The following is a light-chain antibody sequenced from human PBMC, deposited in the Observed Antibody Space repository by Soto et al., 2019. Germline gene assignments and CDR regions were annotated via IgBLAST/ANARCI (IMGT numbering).Light chain of an antibody. V-gene: IGKV1-5*01. CDR3: QQYTENSGT. J-gene: IGKJ1*01. CDR1: QSIGSW. CDR2: DAS. Sequence: DIQMTQSPSILSASVGDRVTITCRASQSIGSWLAWYQQTPGKAPNLLIYDASSLESGVPSRFSGSGSGTVFTLTISSLQPDDIATYYCQQYTENSGTFGQGTKVDI.